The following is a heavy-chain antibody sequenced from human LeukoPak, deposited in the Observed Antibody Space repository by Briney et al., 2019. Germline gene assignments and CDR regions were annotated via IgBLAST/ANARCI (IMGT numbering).Heavy chain of an antibody. CDR2: INASGGST. CDR3: AKGISIYSYFDN. CDR1: GFTFSSFA. Sequence: QPGGSLRLSCAASGFTFSSFAMSWVRQAPGKGLEWISVINASGGSTYYADSVKGRFTISRDNSKNTLHLQMNSLRAEDTAVYYCAKGISIYSYFDNWGQGTLVTVSS. D-gene: IGHD3-16*02. V-gene: IGHV3-23*01. J-gene: IGHJ4*02.